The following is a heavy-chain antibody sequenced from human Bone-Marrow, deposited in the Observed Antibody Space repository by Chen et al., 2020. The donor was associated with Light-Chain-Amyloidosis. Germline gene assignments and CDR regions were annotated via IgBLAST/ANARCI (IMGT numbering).Heavy chain of an antibody. CDR2: FDPEDEEM. J-gene: IGHJ4*02. CDR1: GDSITDLA. Sequence: QVQLVQSGAEVKRPGASVKVSCKDSGDSITDLAIHWVRQAPGKGLEWVGGFDPEDEEMMYGQKFQRRVRMIEDTSTETAYMELTSLTSEDTAIYYCATDVDVGDYYETCFNYWGQGTLVTVSS. CDR3: ATDVDVGDYYETCFNY. D-gene: IGHD3-22*01. V-gene: IGHV1-24*01.